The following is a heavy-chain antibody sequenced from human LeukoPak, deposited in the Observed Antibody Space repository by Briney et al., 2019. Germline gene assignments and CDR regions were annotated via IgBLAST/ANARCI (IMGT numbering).Heavy chain of an antibody. J-gene: IGHJ3*02. CDR3: ASRDANTAAAFDI. D-gene: IGHD2-21*02. CDR1: GGSISSGTYY. Sequence: SQTLSLTCTVSGGSISSGTYYWSWIRQPAGKGLEWIGRIYTSGSTNYNPSLKSRVTISVDTSKNQFSLKLSSVTAADTAVYYCASRDANTAAAFDIWGQGTMLTVSS. CDR2: IYTSGST. V-gene: IGHV4-61*02.